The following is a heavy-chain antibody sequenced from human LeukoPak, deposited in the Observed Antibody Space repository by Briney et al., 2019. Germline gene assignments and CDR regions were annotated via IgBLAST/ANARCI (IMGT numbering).Heavy chain of an antibody. CDR1: GFTFSSYS. V-gene: IGHV3-21*01. CDR2: ISSSSSYI. D-gene: IGHD3-3*01. Sequence: PGGSLRLSCAASGFTFSSYSMNWVRQAPGKGLEWVSSISSSSSYIYYADSVKGRFTISRDNAKNSLYLQMNSLRAEDTAVYYCARDFKGSRITIFGVATYYFDYWGQGTLVTVSS. J-gene: IGHJ4*02. CDR3: ARDFKGSRITIFGVATYYFDY.